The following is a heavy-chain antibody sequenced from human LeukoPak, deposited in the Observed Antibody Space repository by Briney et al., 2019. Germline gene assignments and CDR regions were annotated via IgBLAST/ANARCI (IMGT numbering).Heavy chain of an antibody. CDR3: VHEERQWLFDY. CDR2: ITSSSSYI. D-gene: IGHD6-19*01. Sequence: GGSLRLSCAASGFTFRSYSMNWVRQAPGKGLEWVSSITSSSSYIYYADSVKGRFTISRDNAKNSLYLQMNSLRAEDTAVYYCVHEERQWLFDYWGQGTLVTVSS. J-gene: IGHJ4*02. CDR1: GFTFRSYS. V-gene: IGHV3-21*01.